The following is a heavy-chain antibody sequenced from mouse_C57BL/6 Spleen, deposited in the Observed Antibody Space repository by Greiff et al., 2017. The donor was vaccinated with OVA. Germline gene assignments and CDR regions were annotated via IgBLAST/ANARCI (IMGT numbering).Heavy chain of an antibody. Sequence: VQLQQSGPELVKPGASVKISCKASGYSFTSYYIHWVKQRPGPGLEWIGWIYPGSGNTKYNEKFKGKATLTADTSSSTAYMQRSSLTSEDSAVYYCARDRCTTVVATVRYYAMDYWGQGTSVTVSS. V-gene: IGHV1-66*01. CDR2: IYPGSGNT. CDR1: GYSFTSYY. J-gene: IGHJ4*01. CDR3: ARDRCTTVVATVRYYAMDY. D-gene: IGHD1-1*01.